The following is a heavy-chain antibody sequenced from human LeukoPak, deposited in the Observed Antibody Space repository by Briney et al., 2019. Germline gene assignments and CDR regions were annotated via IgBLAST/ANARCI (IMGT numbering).Heavy chain of an antibody. Sequence: PSETLSLTCTVSGGSISSYYWSWLRQPPGKGLEWIGYIYYSGSTNYNPSLKSRVTISVDTSKNQFSLKLSSVTAADTAVYYCARGPVAGNFDYWGQGTLVTVSS. D-gene: IGHD6-19*01. CDR2: IYYSGST. J-gene: IGHJ4*02. CDR3: ARGPVAGNFDY. CDR1: GGSISSYY. V-gene: IGHV4-59*01.